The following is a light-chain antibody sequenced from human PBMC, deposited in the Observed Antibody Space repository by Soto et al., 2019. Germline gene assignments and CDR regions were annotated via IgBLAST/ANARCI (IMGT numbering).Light chain of an antibody. J-gene: IGKJ1*01. CDR3: QQYYTPPWT. Sequence: DILMTHSPYSLAVSLGERATINCKSSQSVLYSSNNKNYLAWYQQKPGQPPKLLIYWTSTRESGVPDRFSGSGSGTDFTLTISSLQAEDVAVYYCQQYYTPPWTFGQGTKVDI. V-gene: IGKV4-1*01. CDR1: QSVLYSSNNKNY. CDR2: WTS.